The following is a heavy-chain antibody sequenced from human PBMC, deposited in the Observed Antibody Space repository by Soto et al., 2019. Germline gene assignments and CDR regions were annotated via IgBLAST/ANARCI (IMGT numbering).Heavy chain of an antibody. V-gene: IGHV4-31*03. CDR2: MYYSGST. J-gene: IGHJ6*03. D-gene: IGHD2-15*01. CDR1: GGSINSGGYY. CDR3: ARVHKCSGGSCYQYYYYYYYMDV. Sequence: SETLSLTCTVSGGSINSGGYYWNWIRQHPGKGLEWIGYMYYSGSTYYNPFLRSRVIISADTSENHFSLKLSSVTAADTAVYFCARVHKCSGGSCYQYYYYYYYMDVWGKGTTVTVSS.